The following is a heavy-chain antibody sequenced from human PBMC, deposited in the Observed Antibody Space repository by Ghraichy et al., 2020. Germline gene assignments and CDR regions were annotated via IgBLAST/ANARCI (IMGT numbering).Heavy chain of an antibody. CDR1: GGSFSGYY. V-gene: IGHV4-34*01. D-gene: IGHD3-10*01. CDR2: INHSGST. CDR3: ARDAYYYGSGSQPPLPHMGQNYGTLPKNYYYYYGMDV. J-gene: IGHJ6*02. Sequence: SETLSLTCAVYGGSFSGYYWSWIRQPPGKGLEWIGEINHSGSTNYNPSLKSRVTISVDTSKNQFSLKLSSVTAADTAVYYCARDAYYYGSGSQPPLPHMGQNYGTLPKNYYYYYGMDVWGQGTTVTVSS.